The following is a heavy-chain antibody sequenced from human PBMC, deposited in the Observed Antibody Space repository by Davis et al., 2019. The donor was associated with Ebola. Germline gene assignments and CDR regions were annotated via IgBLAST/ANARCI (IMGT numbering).Heavy chain of an antibody. CDR3: ARDFKIRYYYYYYGMDV. CDR1: GFTFSSYS. V-gene: IGHV3-48*02. CDR2: ISSSSSTI. Sequence: GGSLRLSCAASGFTFSSYSMNWVRQAPGKGLEWVSYISSSSSTIYYADSVKGRFTISRDNAKNSLYLQMNSLRDEDTAVYYCARDFKIRYYYYYYGMDVWGQGTTVTVSS. J-gene: IGHJ6*02.